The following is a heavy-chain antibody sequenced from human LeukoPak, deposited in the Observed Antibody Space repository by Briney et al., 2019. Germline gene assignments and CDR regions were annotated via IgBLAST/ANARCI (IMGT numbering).Heavy chain of an antibody. CDR2: ISYDGSNK. CDR1: GFTFSSYA. J-gene: IGHJ6*02. Sequence: GRSLRLSCAASGFTFSSYAMHWVRQAPGKGLEWVAVISYDGSNKYYADSVKGRFTISRDNSKNTLYLQMNSLRAEDTAVYYCARITQQLYYYYGMDVWGQGTTVTVSS. V-gene: IGHV3-30-3*01. CDR3: ARITQQLYYYYGMDV. D-gene: IGHD6-13*01.